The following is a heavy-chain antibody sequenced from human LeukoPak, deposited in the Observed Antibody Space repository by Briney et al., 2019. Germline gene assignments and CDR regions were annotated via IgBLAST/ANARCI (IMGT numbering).Heavy chain of an antibody. CDR2: ITSAGTT. J-gene: IGHJ4*02. Sequence: GGSLRLSCAASGFTLSDYYMTWIRQAPGKGLEWVSYITSAGTTYYADSVKGRFTISRDNAKNTLYLQMNSLRAEDTAVYYCAKDSGLLWFGESTTPIDYWGQGTLVTVSS. CDR1: GFTLSDYY. CDR3: AKDSGLLWFGESTTPIDY. V-gene: IGHV3-11*04. D-gene: IGHD3-10*01.